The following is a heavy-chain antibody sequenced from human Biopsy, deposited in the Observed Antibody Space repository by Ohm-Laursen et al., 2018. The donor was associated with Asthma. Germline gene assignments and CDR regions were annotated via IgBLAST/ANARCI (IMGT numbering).Heavy chain of an antibody. CDR1: GGTFNTYV. D-gene: IGHD2-15*01. J-gene: IGHJ4*02. Sequence: SSENASCQSLGGTFNTYVIGWARQAPGQGREWLGGINSVFGTTTYPQKFQDRVTITADDSTSTVYMELSSLRSEDTAVYYCARKAGSCISRACYSLDFWGQGTLVTVSS. V-gene: IGHV1-69*01. CDR3: ARKAGSCISRACYSLDF. CDR2: INSVFGTT.